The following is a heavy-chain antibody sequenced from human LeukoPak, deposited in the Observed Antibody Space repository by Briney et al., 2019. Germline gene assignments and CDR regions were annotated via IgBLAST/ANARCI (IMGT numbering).Heavy chain of an antibody. CDR1: GLAFSAYK. CDR3: VVGGSPGY. J-gene: IGHJ4*02. V-gene: IGHV3-74*01. CDR2: ISTDGYTT. Sequence: GGSLRLSCAASGLAFSAYKMHWVRQAPRKGLVWVSRISTDGYTTDYADFVQGRFTASRDNTKNTWSLEMNSLRAKDTAVYYCVVGGSPGYWGQGTLVTVSS. D-gene: IGHD2-15*01.